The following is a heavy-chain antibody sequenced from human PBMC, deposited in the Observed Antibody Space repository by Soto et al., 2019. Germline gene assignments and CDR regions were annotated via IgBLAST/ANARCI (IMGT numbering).Heavy chain of an antibody. J-gene: IGHJ4*02. D-gene: IGHD5-12*01. CDR3: ARDSSGGYDSAYFDY. V-gene: IGHV4-59*01. CDR1: GGSISGYY. CDR2: INYSGST. Sequence: SETLSLTCTVSGGSISGYYWSWIRQPPGKGLEWIGYINYSGSTNYNPSLKSRVTLSVDTSKNQISLNLSSVTAADTAVYYCARDSSGGYDSAYFDYWGQGTLVTVSS.